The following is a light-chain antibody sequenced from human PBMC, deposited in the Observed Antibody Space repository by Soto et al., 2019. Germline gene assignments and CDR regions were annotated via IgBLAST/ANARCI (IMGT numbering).Light chain of an antibody. CDR3: QQSYSTRWT. Sequence: EIMLTQSPATLSLSPGETATLSCRASQSVSSKYLAWYQQKPGRAPRVLIYGTSSRASGVPERFSGGGSGTDFTLTISSLQPEDFATYYCQQSYSTRWTFGQGTKVDI. CDR2: GTS. J-gene: IGKJ1*01. V-gene: IGKV3-20*02. CDR1: QSVSSKY.